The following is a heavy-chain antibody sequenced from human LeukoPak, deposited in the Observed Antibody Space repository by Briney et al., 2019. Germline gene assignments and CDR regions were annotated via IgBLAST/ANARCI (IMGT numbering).Heavy chain of an antibody. CDR3: ARRSRYDFFFDY. Sequence: SETLSLTCTVSGGPISSYSCSWIRQPPGKGLEWIGYISYSGSTHHNPSRKSRVTIPEDTSKNQISLKLSSVAAADTAVYYCARRSRYDFFFDYWGQGTMVTVSS. V-gene: IGHV4-59*01. CDR1: GGPISSYS. J-gene: IGHJ4*02. D-gene: IGHD3-3*01. CDR2: ISYSGST.